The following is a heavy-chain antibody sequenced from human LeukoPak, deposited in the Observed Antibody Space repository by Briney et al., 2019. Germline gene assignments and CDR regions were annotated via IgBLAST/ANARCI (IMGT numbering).Heavy chain of an antibody. Sequence: PSETLSLTCTVSGGSISSYYWSWIRQPPGKGLEWIGYIYYSGGTNYNPSLKSRVTISVDTSKNQFSLKLSSVTAADTAVYYCARGAPGSSWLYYFDYWGQGTLVTVSS. V-gene: IGHV4-59*01. J-gene: IGHJ4*02. CDR3: ARGAPGSSWLYYFDY. CDR1: GGSISSYY. D-gene: IGHD6-13*01. CDR2: IYYSGGT.